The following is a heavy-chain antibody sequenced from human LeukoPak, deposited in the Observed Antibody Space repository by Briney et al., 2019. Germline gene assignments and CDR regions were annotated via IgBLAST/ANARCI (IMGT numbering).Heavy chain of an antibody. CDR2: IYYSGRT. Sequence: SETLSLTCTVSGGSISSSSYYWGWIRQPPGKGLEWIGSIYYSGRTYYNPSLKSRVTISVDTSKNQFSLKLSSVTAADTAVYYCAKSGQYYYDSSGYYPFDYWGQGTLVTVSS. J-gene: IGHJ4*02. D-gene: IGHD3-22*01. CDR1: GGSISSSSYY. V-gene: IGHV4-39*01. CDR3: AKSGQYYYDSSGYYPFDY.